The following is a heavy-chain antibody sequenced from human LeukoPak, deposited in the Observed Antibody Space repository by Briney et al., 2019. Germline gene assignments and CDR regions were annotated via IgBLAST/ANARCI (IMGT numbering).Heavy chain of an antibody. CDR2: ITSDGGSA. CDR1: GFTFSTSP. D-gene: IGHD5-18*01. V-gene: IGHV3-64D*09. Sequence: GGSLRLSCSASGFTFSTSPMHWVRQAPGKGLDCVSSITSDGGSAYYSDSVKGRFTISRDNSKNILYLQMSSLRGEDTAVYYCARRHSGYGYDYWGQGTLVTVSS. J-gene: IGHJ4*02. CDR3: ARRHSGYGYDY.